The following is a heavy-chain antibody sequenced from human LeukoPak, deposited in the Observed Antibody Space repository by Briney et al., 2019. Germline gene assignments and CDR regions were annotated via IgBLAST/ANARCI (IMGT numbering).Heavy chain of an antibody. Sequence: GGSLRLSCAASGFTFSSYWMSWVRQAPGKGLEWAANIKQGGSEKYYVDSVKGRFTISRDNAKNSLYLQMNSLRAEDTAVYYCARELPGRWELGLVYYWGQGTLVTVSS. V-gene: IGHV3-7*01. CDR3: ARELPGRWELGLVYY. D-gene: IGHD1-26*01. CDR2: IKQGGSEK. CDR1: GFTFSSYW. J-gene: IGHJ4*02.